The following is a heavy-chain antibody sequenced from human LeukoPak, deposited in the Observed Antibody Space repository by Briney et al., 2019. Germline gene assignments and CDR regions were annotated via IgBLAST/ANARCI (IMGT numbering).Heavy chain of an antibody. J-gene: IGHJ4*02. CDR3: ARGAVVATIRGYYFDY. CDR1: GGSVSSYF. D-gene: IGHD5-12*01. CDR2: MYYSGST. Sequence: SETLSLTCTVSGGSVSSYFWSWIRQPPGKGLEWIGYMYYSGSTNYNPSLKSRVTISIDTSKNQFSLQLSSVTAADTAVYYCARGAVVATIRGYYFDYWGQGTLVTVSS. V-gene: IGHV4-59*02.